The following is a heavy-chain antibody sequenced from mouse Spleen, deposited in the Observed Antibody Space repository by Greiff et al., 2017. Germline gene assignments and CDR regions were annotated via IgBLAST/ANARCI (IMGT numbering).Heavy chain of an antibody. J-gene: IGHJ4*01. V-gene: IGHV1-59*01. Sequence: QVQLQQSGAELVRPGTSVKLSCKASGYTFTSYWMHWVKQRPGQGLEWIGVIDPSDSYTNYNQKFKGKATLTVDTSSSTAYMQLSSLTSEDSAVYYCARGDYDVLYAMDYWGQGTSVTVSS. CDR3: ARGDYDVLYAMDY. CDR2: IDPSDSYT. D-gene: IGHD2-4*01. CDR1: GYTFTSYW.